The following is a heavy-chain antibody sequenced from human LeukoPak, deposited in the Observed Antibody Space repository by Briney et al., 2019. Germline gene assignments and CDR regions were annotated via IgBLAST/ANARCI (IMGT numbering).Heavy chain of an antibody. V-gene: IGHV4-39*07. CDR1: GGSISSSSYY. D-gene: IGHD3-3*01. J-gene: IGHJ4*02. CDR2: IYYSGST. CDR3: ARWGYDSRNRFYFDY. Sequence: SETLSLTCTVSGGSISSSSYYWGWIRQPPGKGLEWIGSIYYSGSTYYNPSLKSRVTISVDTSKNQFSLKLSSVTAADTAVYYCARWGYDSRNRFYFDYWGQGTLVTVSS.